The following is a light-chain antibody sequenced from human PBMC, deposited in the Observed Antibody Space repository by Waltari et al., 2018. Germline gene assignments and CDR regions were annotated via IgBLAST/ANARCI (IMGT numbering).Light chain of an antibody. J-gene: IGKJ2*01. CDR3: QHRISWPYT. CDR2: DAN. V-gene: IGKV3-11*01. Sequence: EIVLTQSPATLSLSPGERATLSCRASQSVSGYLAWYQQRPGQAPRLLIYDANHRATGIPARFSGSGFGTDFTLTISSLEPEDFVVYYCQHRISWPYTFGQGTKLQI. CDR1: QSVSGY.